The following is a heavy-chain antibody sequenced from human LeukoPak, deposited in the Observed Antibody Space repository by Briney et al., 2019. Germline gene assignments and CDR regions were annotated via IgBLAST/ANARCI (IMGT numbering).Heavy chain of an antibody. CDR1: GYTLTELS. D-gene: IGHD3-22*01. V-gene: IGHV1-24*01. CDR2: FDPEDGET. Sequence: GASVKVSCKVSGYTLTELSMHWVRQAPGKGLEWMGGFDPEDGETIYAQKFQGRVTMTEDTSTDTAYMELRSLRSDDTAVYYCARVSDYYDSSGYLFDYWGQGTLVTVSS. J-gene: IGHJ4*02. CDR3: ARVSDYYDSSGYLFDY.